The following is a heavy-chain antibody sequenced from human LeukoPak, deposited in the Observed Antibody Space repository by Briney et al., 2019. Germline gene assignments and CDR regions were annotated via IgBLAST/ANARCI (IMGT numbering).Heavy chain of an antibody. Sequence: ASVKVSCKASGGTFSSYAISWVRQAPGKGLEWMGGFDPEDGETIYAQKFQGRVTMTEDTSTDTAYMELSSLRSEDTAAYYCATGIAVAGTYPFDYWGQGTLVTVSS. V-gene: IGHV1-24*01. CDR2: FDPEDGET. J-gene: IGHJ4*02. CDR1: GGTFSSYA. D-gene: IGHD6-19*01. CDR3: ATGIAVAGTYPFDY.